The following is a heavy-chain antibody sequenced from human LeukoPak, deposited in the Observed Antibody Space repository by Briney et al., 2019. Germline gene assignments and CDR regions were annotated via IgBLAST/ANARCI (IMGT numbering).Heavy chain of an antibody. CDR2: INHSGST. CDR1: GGSFNGYY. Sequence: SETLSLTCAVYGGSFNGYYWSWTRQPPGKGLEWIGEINHSGSTNYNPSLKSRVTISVDTSKNQFSLKLSSVTAADTAVYYCVRGYSSSWYVYWGQGTLVTVSS. V-gene: IGHV4-34*01. J-gene: IGHJ4*02. CDR3: VRGYSSSWYVY. D-gene: IGHD6-13*01.